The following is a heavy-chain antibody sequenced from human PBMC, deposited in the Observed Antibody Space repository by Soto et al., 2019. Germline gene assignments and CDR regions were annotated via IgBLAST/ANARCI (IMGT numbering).Heavy chain of an antibody. CDR2: IYTSGTA. V-gene: IGHV3-66*01. CDR1: GITVSSNY. CDR3: ARINSDWFSFDY. J-gene: IGHJ4*02. Sequence: GGSLRLSCAASGITVSSNYMSWVRQTPGKGLEWVSVIYTSGTAYYAASVKGRFTLSRDDSSNTLYLQMTSLRAEDTAVYYCARINSDWFSFDYWARGTLVPVSS. D-gene: IGHD3-9*01.